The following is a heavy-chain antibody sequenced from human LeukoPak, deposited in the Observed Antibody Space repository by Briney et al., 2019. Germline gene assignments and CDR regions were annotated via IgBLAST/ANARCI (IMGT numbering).Heavy chain of an antibody. V-gene: IGHV4-61*08. CDR2: VYYIGTT. D-gene: IGHD6-6*01. Sequence: PSETLSLTCIVSGGSVSSPDSYWSWIRQPPGKGLEWIGNVYYIGTTSYNSSLKSRVTISVDTSKNQFSLEVTSVSAADTAVYYCAKNTSSSSWFDPWGQGTLVTVSS. CDR3: AKNTSSSSWFDP. J-gene: IGHJ5*02. CDR1: GGSVSSPDSY.